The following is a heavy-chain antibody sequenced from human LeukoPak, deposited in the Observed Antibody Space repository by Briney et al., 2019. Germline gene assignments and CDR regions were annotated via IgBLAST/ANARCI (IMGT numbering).Heavy chain of an antibody. CDR3: ARAGGYCSSTSCHLTAFDI. Sequence: GGSLRLSCAPSGFTFSSYSMNWVRQAPGKGLEWVSSISSSSSYIYYADSVKGRFTISRDNAKNSLYLQMNSLRAEDTAVYYCARAGGYCSSTSCHLTAFDIWGQGTMVTVSS. CDR2: ISSSSSYI. V-gene: IGHV3-21*01. J-gene: IGHJ3*02. CDR1: GFTFSSYS. D-gene: IGHD2-2*01.